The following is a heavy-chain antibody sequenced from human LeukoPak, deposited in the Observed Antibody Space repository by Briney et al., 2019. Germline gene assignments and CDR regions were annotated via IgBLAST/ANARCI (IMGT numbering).Heavy chain of an antibody. J-gene: IGHJ4*02. CDR2: VSPNGETA. CDR3: AKDLGWIQFGY. V-gene: IGHV3-23*01. Sequence: GGSLRLSCAASGFIFRNYGMNWVRQPPGKGLEWVSGVSPNGETAYYADSVKGRFTISRDNSKNTVYLQVRSLRAEDTAVYYCAKDLGWIQFGYWGQGALITVSS. D-gene: IGHD5-18*01. CDR1: GFIFRNYG.